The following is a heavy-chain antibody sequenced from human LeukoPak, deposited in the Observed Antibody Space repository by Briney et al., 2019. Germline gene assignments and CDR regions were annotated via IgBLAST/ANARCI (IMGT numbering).Heavy chain of an antibody. CDR3: ARGLARYQNRFDI. Sequence: GGSLRLSCAASGFTFSSYAMSWVRQAPGKGLEWVSAISGSGGSTYYADSVKGRFTISRDNSKNTLYLQMNSLRAEDTAVYYCARGLARYQNRFDIWGQGTMVTVSS. J-gene: IGHJ3*02. CDR1: GFTFSSYA. D-gene: IGHD1-14*01. CDR2: ISGSGGST. V-gene: IGHV3-23*01.